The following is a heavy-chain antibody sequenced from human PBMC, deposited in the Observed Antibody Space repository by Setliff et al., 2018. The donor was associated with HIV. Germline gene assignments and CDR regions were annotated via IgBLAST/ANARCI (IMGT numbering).Heavy chain of an antibody. J-gene: IGHJ4*02. V-gene: IGHV3-74*01. Sequence: LRLSCAASGFTFSSYWMHWVRQAPGKGLVWVSRINSDGSSTSYADSVKGRFTISRDNAKNTLYLQMNTLRAEETAVHHCAKEYSDYPDPFDYWGQGTLVTVSS. CDR1: GFTFSSYW. D-gene: IGHD4-17*01. CDR2: INSDGSST. CDR3: AKEYSDYPDPFDY.